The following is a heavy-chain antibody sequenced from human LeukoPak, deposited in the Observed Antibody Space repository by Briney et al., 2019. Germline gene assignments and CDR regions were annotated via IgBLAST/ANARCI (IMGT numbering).Heavy chain of an antibody. J-gene: IGHJ5*02. CDR2: IYHDGST. CDR1: GISISSGYY. Sequence: SETLSLTRSVSGISISSGYYYAWIRQTPGKGLEWIGNIYHDGSTFYNPSLERRVTISVDVSRNQFSLKLTSLTAADTAVYYCARDKSMSFSVGWYGWFDPWGQGTPVTVSS. D-gene: IGHD6-19*01. V-gene: IGHV4-38-2*02. CDR3: ARDKSMSFSVGWYGWFDP.